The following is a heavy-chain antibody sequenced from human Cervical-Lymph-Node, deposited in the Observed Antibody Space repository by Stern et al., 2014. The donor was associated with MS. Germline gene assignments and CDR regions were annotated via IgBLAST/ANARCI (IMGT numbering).Heavy chain of an antibody. J-gene: IGHJ2*01. CDR2: IYPGDSDT. Sequence: EMQLVESGAEVKKPGESLKISCKGSGYSFSNFWIGWVRQMHGKGLEWMGIIYPGDSDTKYSPSFQGQVTISADKSISTAYLQWSSLKASDTAIYYCAKTLSGGSRYFDLWGRGTLVTVSS. CDR3: AKTLSGGSRYFDL. V-gene: IGHV5-51*03. D-gene: IGHD3-16*01. CDR1: GYSFSNFW.